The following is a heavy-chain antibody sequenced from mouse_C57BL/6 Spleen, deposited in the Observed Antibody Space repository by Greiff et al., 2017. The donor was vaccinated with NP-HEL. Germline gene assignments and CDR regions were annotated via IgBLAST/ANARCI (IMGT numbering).Heavy chain of an antibody. J-gene: IGHJ1*03. CDR2: IDPSDSET. D-gene: IGHD1-1*01. V-gene: IGHV1-52*01. Sequence: VQLQQPGAELVRPGSSVKLSCKASGYTFTSYWMHWVKQRPIQGLEWIGNIDPSDSETHYNQKFKDKATLTVDKSSSTAYMQLSSLTSEDSAVYYCATTTVVAKGYFDVWGTGTTVTVSS. CDR3: ATTTVVAKGYFDV. CDR1: GYTFTSYW.